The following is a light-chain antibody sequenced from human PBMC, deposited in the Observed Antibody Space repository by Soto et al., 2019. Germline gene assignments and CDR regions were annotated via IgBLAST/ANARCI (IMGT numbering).Light chain of an antibody. V-gene: IGKV3-20*01. J-gene: IGKJ1*01. CDR1: QSLRSTS. CDR3: QQYDSSPRT. Sequence: PGEGATLSCRASQSLRSTSLAWYQQKPGQAPRLLISGASTRAADIPDRFSGSGSGTDFTLTIGRLEPEDLAVYYCQQYDSSPRTFGQGTKVEIK. CDR2: GAS.